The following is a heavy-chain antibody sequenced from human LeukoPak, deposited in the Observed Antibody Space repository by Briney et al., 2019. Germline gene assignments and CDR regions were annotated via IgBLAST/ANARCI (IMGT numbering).Heavy chain of an antibody. D-gene: IGHD3-9*01. J-gene: IGHJ4*02. CDR1: GYSFTSYW. V-gene: IGHV5-51*01. CDR3: ARWAALTGYNHFDY. Sequence: GESLKISCKGSGYSFTSYWIGWVRQMPGKGLEWMGIIYPGDSDTRYGPSFQGQVTISADKSIGTAYLQWSSLKASDTAMYYCARWAALTGYNHFDYWGQGTLVTVSS. CDR2: IYPGDSDT.